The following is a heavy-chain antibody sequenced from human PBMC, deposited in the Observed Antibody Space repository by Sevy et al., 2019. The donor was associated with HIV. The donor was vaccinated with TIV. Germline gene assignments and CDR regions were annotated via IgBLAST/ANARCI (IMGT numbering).Heavy chain of an antibody. J-gene: IGHJ4*02. CDR2: ISATGLSK. D-gene: IGHD3-10*01. CDR3: AKDSAAVPNSGYFDS. V-gene: IGHV3-23*01. Sequence: GGSLRLSCATSGFTFRNFGISWVRQTPGMGLEWVSFISATGLSKYYADSVKGRFIISRDNSKNMVYLQMNSLRAEDTAVYYCAKDSAAVPNSGYFDSWGRGTLVTVSS. CDR1: GFTFRNFG.